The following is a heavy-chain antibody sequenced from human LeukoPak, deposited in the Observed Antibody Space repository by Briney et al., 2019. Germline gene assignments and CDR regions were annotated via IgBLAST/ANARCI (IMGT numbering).Heavy chain of an antibody. J-gene: IGHJ4*02. CDR2: ISSSGSTI. CDR1: GFTFSDYY. V-gene: IGHV3-11*01. CDR3: TRWLQLEYYFDY. D-gene: IGHD5-24*01. Sequence: GGSLRLSCAASGFTFSDYYMSWIRQAPGKGLEWVSYISSSGSTIYYADSVKGRFTISRDNAKNSLYLQMNSLRAEDTALYYYTRWLQLEYYFDYWGQGTLVTVSS.